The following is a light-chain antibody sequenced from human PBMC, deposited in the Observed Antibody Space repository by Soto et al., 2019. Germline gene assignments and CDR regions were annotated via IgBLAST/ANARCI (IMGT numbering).Light chain of an antibody. CDR2: KAS. CDR3: QQVYAYPST. CDR1: QTVSSW. J-gene: IGKJ4*01. V-gene: IGKV1-5*03. Sequence: IQMSQSPVTLSGSVGDRVTITCRASQTVSSWLAWYQQKPGKAPKLLIYKASTLKSGVPSRFSGSGSGTDFTLIISSPQPEDFATYYCQQVYAYPSTFGGGTKVDIK.